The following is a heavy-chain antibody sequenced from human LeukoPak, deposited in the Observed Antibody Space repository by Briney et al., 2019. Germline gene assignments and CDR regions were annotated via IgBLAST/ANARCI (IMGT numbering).Heavy chain of an antibody. Sequence: ASETLSLTCTVSGGSISSYYWSWIRQPPGKGLEWIGYIYYSGSTNYNPSLKSRVTISVDTSKNQFSLKLSSVTAAGTAVYYCARGSWDNTYYYGSGSNENAFDIWGQGTMVTVSS. V-gene: IGHV4-59*01. CDR1: GGSISSYY. CDR3: ARGSWDNTYYYGSGSNENAFDI. J-gene: IGHJ3*02. CDR2: IYYSGST. D-gene: IGHD3-10*01.